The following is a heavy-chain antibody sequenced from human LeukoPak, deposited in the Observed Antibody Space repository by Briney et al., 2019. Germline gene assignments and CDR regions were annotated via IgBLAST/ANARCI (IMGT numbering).Heavy chain of an antibody. CDR3: ARHRFGGFYYFDY. J-gene: IGHJ4*02. Sequence: SETLSLTCTVSGGSISSRSYFWGWIRQPPGKGLEWIGSIYYSGSTYYNPSLKSRVTISVDTSKNQFSLKLTSVTASDTAVYYCARHRFGGFYYFDYWGQGTLVTVSS. V-gene: IGHV4-39*01. CDR2: IYYSGST. D-gene: IGHD3-10*01. CDR1: GGSISSRSYF.